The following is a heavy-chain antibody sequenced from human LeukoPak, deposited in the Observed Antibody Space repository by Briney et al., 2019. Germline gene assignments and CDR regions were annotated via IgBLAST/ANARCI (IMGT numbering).Heavy chain of an antibody. CDR3: AIILTMVDFDY. Sequence: GASVKVSCKASGYTFTSYDINWVRQATGQGLEWMGWMNPNSGNTGYAQKFQGRVTTTRNTSISTAYMELSSLRSEDTAVYYCAIILTMVDFDYWGQGTLVTVSS. D-gene: IGHD3-10*01. CDR2: MNPNSGNT. CDR1: GYTFTSYD. V-gene: IGHV1-8*01. J-gene: IGHJ4*02.